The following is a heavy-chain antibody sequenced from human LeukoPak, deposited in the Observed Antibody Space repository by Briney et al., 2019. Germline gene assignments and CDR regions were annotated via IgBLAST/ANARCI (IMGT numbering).Heavy chain of an antibody. V-gene: IGHV3-23*01. Sequence: PGGSLRLSSAASGFTFDTYAMHWVRQAPGTGLEWVSGISGGGRIYYADSVNGRFTMSRDNSKNTVDLELHSLRADDTAIYYCVKDLRQWLVGRFYQRGKGTLLTVSS. D-gene: IGHD6-19*01. CDR3: VKDLRQWLVGRFYQ. J-gene: IGHJ4*02. CDR2: ISGGGRI. CDR1: GFTFDTYA.